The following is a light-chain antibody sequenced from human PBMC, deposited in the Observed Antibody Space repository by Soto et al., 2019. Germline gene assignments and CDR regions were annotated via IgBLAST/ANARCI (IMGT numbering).Light chain of an antibody. J-gene: IGKJ3*01. Sequence: DIQMTQSPSSLSASVGDRVTITCRASQSISIYLNWYQQKPGKAPKVLIYAASSLQSGVPSRFSGSGSGTEFTLTISSLQPADFATYYCQESFSTLFTFGPGTNVDIK. CDR2: AAS. CDR3: QESFSTLFT. CDR1: QSISIY. V-gene: IGKV1-39*01.